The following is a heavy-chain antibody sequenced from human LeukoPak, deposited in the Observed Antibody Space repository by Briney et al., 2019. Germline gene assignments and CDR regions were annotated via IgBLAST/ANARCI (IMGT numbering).Heavy chain of an antibody. CDR3: ARDRSLTLGY. CDR1: GFTFSSYS. Sequence: GGSLRLSCAASGFTFSSYSMNWVRQAPGKGLEWVSYISSSSSTIYHADSVKGRFTLSRDNAKNSLYLQMNSLRAEDTAVYYCARDRSLTLGYWGQGTLVTVSS. J-gene: IGHJ4*02. V-gene: IGHV3-48*04. D-gene: IGHD1-14*01. CDR2: ISSSSSTI.